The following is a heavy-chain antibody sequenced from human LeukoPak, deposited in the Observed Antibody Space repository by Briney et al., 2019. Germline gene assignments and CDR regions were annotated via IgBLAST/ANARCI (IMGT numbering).Heavy chain of an antibody. CDR2: FDPEDGET. D-gene: IGHD6-13*01. CDR1: GYTLTELS. J-gene: IGHJ4*02. CDR3: ATDMGGSSSRPFDY. Sequence: ASVKVSCKVSGYTLTELSMHWVRQAPGKGLEWMGGFDPEDGETIYAQKFQGRVTMTEDTSTDTAYMELSSLRSEDTAVYYCATDMGGSSSRPFDYWGQGTLVTVSS. V-gene: IGHV1-24*01.